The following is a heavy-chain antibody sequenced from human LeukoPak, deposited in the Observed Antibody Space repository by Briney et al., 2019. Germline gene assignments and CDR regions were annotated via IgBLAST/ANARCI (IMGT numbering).Heavy chain of an antibody. D-gene: IGHD6-19*01. CDR1: GFNFPSYG. V-gene: IGHV3-30*02. Sequence: PGGSLRLSCAASGFNFPSYGMHWVRQAPGKGLDWVAFVRYDGSIQYYADSVKGRFAISRDNSKDTVSLQMNSLRPEDTAVYYCGKGSSTSACPDYWGQGTLVTVSS. J-gene: IGHJ4*02. CDR2: VRYDGSIQ. CDR3: GKGSSTSACPDY.